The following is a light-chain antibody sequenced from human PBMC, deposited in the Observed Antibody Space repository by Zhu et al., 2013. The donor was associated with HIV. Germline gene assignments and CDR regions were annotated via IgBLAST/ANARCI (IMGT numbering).Light chain of an antibody. Sequence: SYVLTQPPSLSVAPGKTASITCGGNTLGSRSVHWYQQRPGQAPVLVIYDDSARPSGIPERFSGSISGSVATLTISRVEAGDEADYYCQVWDSATDHRVFGGGTKLTVL. CDR2: DDS. J-gene: IGLJ2*01. CDR3: QVWDSATDHRV. V-gene: IGLV3-21*04. CDR1: TLGSRS.